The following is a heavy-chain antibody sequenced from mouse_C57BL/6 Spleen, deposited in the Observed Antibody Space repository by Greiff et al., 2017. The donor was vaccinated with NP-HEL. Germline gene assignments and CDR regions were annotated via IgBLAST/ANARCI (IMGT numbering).Heavy chain of an antibody. CDR3: ASSKFAWFAY. V-gene: IGHV1-82*01. D-gene: IGHD2-5*01. CDR1: GYAFSSSW. J-gene: IGHJ3*01. Sequence: VQLQQSGPELVKPGASVKISCKASGYAFSSSWMNWVKQRPGKGLEWIGRIYPGDGDTNYNGKFKGKATLTADKSSSTAYMQLSSLTSEDSAVYFCASSKFAWFAYWGQGTLVTVSP. CDR2: IYPGDGDT.